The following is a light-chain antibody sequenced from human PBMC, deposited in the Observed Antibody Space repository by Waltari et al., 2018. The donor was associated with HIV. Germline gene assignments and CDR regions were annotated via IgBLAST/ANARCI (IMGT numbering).Light chain of an antibody. Sequence: DIQLTQSPSFLSASVGDRVPITCRASQGISSYLAWYQQKPGKAPKLLIYGASTLQSGVPSRFSGSGSGTEFTLTISSLQPEDFATYYCQQVNSYPLTFGGGTKVEIK. CDR3: QQVNSYPLT. CDR2: GAS. CDR1: QGISSY. V-gene: IGKV1-9*01. J-gene: IGKJ4*01.